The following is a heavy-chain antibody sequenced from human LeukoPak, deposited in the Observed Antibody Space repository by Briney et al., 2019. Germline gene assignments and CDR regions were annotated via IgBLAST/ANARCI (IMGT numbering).Heavy chain of an antibody. CDR3: ARDLGPNYYGSGSPKGY. V-gene: IGHV1-46*01. CDR1: GYTFTGYY. CDR2: INPSGGST. Sequence: ASVKVSCKASGYTFTGYYMHWVRQAPGQGLEWMGIINPSGGSTSYAQKFQGRVTMTRDTSTSTVYMELSSLRSEDTAVYYCARDLGPNYYGSGSPKGYWGQGTLVTVSS. J-gene: IGHJ4*02. D-gene: IGHD3-10*01.